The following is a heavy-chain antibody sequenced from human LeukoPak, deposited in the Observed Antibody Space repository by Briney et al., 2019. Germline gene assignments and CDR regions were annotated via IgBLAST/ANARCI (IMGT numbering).Heavy chain of an antibody. Sequence: SETLSLTCTVSGGSISSSSYYWGWIRQPPGKGLEWIGSIYYSGSTYYNPSLKSRVTISVDTSKNQFSLKLSSVTAADTAVYYCARTGGSGLDFGKYFYYMDVWGKGTKVIISS. J-gene: IGHJ6*03. D-gene: IGHD5-12*01. V-gene: IGHV4-39*01. CDR2: IYYSGST. CDR3: ARTGGSGLDFGKYFYYMDV. CDR1: GGSISSSSYY.